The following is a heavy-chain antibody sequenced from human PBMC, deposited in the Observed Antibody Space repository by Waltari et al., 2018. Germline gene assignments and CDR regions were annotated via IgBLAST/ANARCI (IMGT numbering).Heavy chain of an antibody. CDR2: INHSGST. V-gene: IGHV4-34*01. D-gene: IGHD3-10*01. J-gene: IGHJ6*03. CDR1: GGPFSGYD. CDR3: AKFRRMVQGVYMDV. Sequence: QVQLQQWGAGLLKPSATLSLTCAVDGGPFSGYDWSWIRQPPGKGLEVIGEINHSGSTNYNPSLKSRVTISVDTSKNQFSLKLSSVTAADTAVYYCAKFRRMVQGVYMDVWGKGTTVTVSS.